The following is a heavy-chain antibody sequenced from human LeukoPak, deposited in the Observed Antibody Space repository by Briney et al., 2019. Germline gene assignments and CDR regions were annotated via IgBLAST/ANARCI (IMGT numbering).Heavy chain of an antibody. CDR2: ISSSSSTI. V-gene: IGHV3-11*04. CDR1: GFTFSDYY. J-gene: IGHJ4*02. Sequence: GGSLRLSCAASGFTFSDYYMSWIRQAPGKGLEWVSYISSSSSTIYYADSVKGRFTISRDNAKNSLYLQMNSLRAEDTAVYYCARDRGYNWNYRYYFDYWGQGTLVTVSS. D-gene: IGHD1-7*01. CDR3: ARDRGYNWNYRYYFDY.